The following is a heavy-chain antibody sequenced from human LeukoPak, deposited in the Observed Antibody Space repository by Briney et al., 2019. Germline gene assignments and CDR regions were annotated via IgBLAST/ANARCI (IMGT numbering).Heavy chain of an antibody. J-gene: IGHJ3*02. CDR2: IFYDGSP. V-gene: IGHV4-39*07. CDR1: SGSISNSNYY. Sequence: SETLSLTCTVSSGSISNSNYYWGWIRQPPGKGLEWIGSIFYDGSPDYNPSLKSRVTISVDTSKNQFSLKVNSVTAADTAVYYCARWDEWSAFDIWGQGTMVTVSS. D-gene: IGHD3-3*01. CDR3: ARWDEWSAFDI.